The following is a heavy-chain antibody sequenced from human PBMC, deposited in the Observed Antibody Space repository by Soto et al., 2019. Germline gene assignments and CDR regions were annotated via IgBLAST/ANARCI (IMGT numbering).Heavy chain of an antibody. CDR3: AHTRRDCYNPDFDY. CDR2: IYWNDDK. D-gene: IGHD2-21*01. V-gene: IGHV2-5*01. CDR1: GFSLSTSGVG. Sequence: QITLKESGPTLVKPTQTLTLTCTFSGFSLSTSGVGVGWIRQPPGKALEWLALIYWNDDKRYSPSLKSMLTITKDTSKNQVVLTMTNMDPVDTATDYCAHTRRDCYNPDFDYWGQGTLVTVSS. J-gene: IGHJ4*02.